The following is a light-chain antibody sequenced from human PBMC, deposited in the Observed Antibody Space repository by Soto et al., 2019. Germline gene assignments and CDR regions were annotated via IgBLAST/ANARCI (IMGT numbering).Light chain of an antibody. V-gene: IGLV1-44*01. CDR2: RNH. CDR1: SSNIGTNT. Sequence: QSVLTQRPSTSETPGQRVTISCSGSSSNIGTNTVNWYQQLPGTAPKLLIYRNHQRPSGVPDRFSGSKSGTSASLAISGLQPEDEADYYCAAWDDSLNGVVFGGGTKLTVL. J-gene: IGLJ2*01. CDR3: AAWDDSLNGVV.